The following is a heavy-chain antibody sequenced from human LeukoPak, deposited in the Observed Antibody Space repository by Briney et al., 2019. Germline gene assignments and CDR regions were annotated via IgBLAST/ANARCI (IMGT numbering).Heavy chain of an antibody. J-gene: IGHJ5*02. Sequence: ASVKVSCKASGYTFTSYYMHWVRQAPGQGLEWMRIIDPSGGSTSYAQKFQGRVSMTRDMSTSTVYMELSSLRSEDTAVYYCARDGDENSSSWSWFDPWGQGTLVTVSS. CDR2: IDPSGGST. D-gene: IGHD6-13*01. V-gene: IGHV1-46*01. CDR3: ARDGDENSSSWSWFDP. CDR1: GYTFTSYY.